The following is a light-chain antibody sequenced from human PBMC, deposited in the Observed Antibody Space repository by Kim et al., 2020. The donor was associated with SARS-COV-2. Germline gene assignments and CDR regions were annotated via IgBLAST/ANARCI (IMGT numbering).Light chain of an antibody. J-gene: IGLJ1*01. CDR3: GTWDSSLSAGV. Sequence: GQKVTIPCSGSSSKIGNNYVSWYQQLPGTAPKLLIYDNNKRPSGIPDRFSGSKSGTSASLGITGLQTGDEADYYCGTWDSSLSAGVFGTGTKVTVL. V-gene: IGLV1-51*01. CDR2: DNN. CDR1: SSKIGNNY.